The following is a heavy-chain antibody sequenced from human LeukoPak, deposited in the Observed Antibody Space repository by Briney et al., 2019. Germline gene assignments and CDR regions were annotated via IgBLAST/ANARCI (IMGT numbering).Heavy chain of an antibody. V-gene: IGHV3-64D*09. CDR1: GFTFSTYV. J-gene: IGHJ6*02. Sequence: PGGSLRLSCSASGFTFSTYVMHWVRQAPRKGLEYVSAISSDGGSTYYADSLKGRFTISRDSSKNTLYLQMSSLRAEDTAVYYCVAGGLGSSGWNYYYYGVDVWGQGTTVTVSS. D-gene: IGHD6-19*01. CDR2: ISSDGGST. CDR3: VAGGLGSSGWNYYYYGVDV.